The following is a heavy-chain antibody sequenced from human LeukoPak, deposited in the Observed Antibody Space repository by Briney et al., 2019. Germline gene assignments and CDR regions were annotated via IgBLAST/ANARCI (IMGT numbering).Heavy chain of an antibody. V-gene: IGHV4-34*01. D-gene: IGHD6-13*01. CDR3: ARCVYSRPWGYLSGKYYFDY. Sequence: PSETLSLTCAVFGGSFSGYYWSWIRQPPGKGLEWIGEINHSGSTNYNPSLKSRVTISVDTSKNQFSLKLSSVTAADTAVYYCARCVYSRPWGYLSGKYYFDYWGQGTLVTVSS. J-gene: IGHJ4*02. CDR1: GGSFSGYY. CDR2: INHSGST.